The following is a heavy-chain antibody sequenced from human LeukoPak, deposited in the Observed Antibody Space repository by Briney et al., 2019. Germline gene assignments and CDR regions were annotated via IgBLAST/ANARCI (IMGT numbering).Heavy chain of an antibody. J-gene: IGHJ4*02. Sequence: SETLSLTCAVYGGSFSGYYWSWIRQPPGKGLEWIGEINHSGSTNYNSSLKSRVTISVDTSKNQFSLKLSSVTAADTAVYYCARVSGYDWESFYDYWGQGTLVTVSS. D-gene: IGHD5-12*01. CDR1: GGSFSGYY. CDR2: INHSGST. V-gene: IGHV4-34*01. CDR3: ARVSGYDWESFYDY.